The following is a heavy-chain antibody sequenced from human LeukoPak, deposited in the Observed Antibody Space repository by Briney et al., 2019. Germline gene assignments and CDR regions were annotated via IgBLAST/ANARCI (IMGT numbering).Heavy chain of an antibody. V-gene: IGHV3-48*01. Sequence: PGGSLRLSCAASGFTFSSYSMNWVRQAPGKGLDWVSYISSSSTIYYADSVKGRFTISRGNAKNSLYLQMNSLRAEDTAVYYCARVPMVRGAPFDYWGQGTLVTVSA. CDR1: GFTFSSYS. CDR2: ISSSSTI. CDR3: ARVPMVRGAPFDY. D-gene: IGHD3-10*01. J-gene: IGHJ4*02.